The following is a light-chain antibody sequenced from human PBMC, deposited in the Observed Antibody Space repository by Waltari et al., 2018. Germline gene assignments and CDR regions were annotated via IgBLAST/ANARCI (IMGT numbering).Light chain of an antibody. CDR1: RSISSW. CDR2: KAS. Sequence: DIQMTQSPSTLSASVGDRVTITCRASRSISSWLAWYQQKPGKAPKVLIYKASNLENGVPSRFSGSGSGTEFTLTISSLQPDDFATYYCQHYNSYPLTFGGGTKVEIK. V-gene: IGKV1-5*03. CDR3: QHYNSYPLT. J-gene: IGKJ4*01.